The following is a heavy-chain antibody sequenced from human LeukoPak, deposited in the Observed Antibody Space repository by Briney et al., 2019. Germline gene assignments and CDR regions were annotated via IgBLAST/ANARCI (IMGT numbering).Heavy chain of an antibody. CDR1: GGSISSSNW. Sequence: SGTLSLTCAVSGGSISSSNWWSWVRQPPGKGLEWIGEIYHSGSTNYNPSLKSRVTMSVDKSKNQFSLKLSSVTASDTAVYYCARAWGLAAAGDSFDIWGQGTMVTVSS. CDR3: ARAWGLAAAGDSFDI. CDR2: IYHSGST. J-gene: IGHJ3*02. V-gene: IGHV4-4*02. D-gene: IGHD6-13*01.